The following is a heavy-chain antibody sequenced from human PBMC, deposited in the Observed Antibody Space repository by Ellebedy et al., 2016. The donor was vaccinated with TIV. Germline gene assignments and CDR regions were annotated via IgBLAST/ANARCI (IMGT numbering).Heavy chain of an antibody. V-gene: IGHV5-51*01. J-gene: IGHJ2*01. Sequence: GESLKISCKGSGYSFSTYWIGWVRQIPGKGLEWMGTIYPTDSDTRYSPSFQGQVTVSADRSISTAYLQWSSLKASDSGMYYCVKAPSGNPQVGWPFDLWGRGTLVSVSS. D-gene: IGHD1-26*01. CDR1: GYSFSTYW. CDR3: VKAPSGNPQVGWPFDL. CDR2: IYPTDSDT.